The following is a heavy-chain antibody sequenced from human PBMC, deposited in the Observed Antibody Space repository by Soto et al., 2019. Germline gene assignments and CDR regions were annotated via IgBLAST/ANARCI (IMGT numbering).Heavy chain of an antibody. J-gene: IGHJ4*02. Sequence: PGGSLRLSCAASGFTFSDYYMSWIRQAPGQGLEWVSLVTTSGGPTYYADSVKGRFTISRDSSKNTVYLQMNSLRADDTAVYYCAKSTATFPIISAGGFAYWGQGALVPVSS. CDR3: AKSTATFPIISAGGFAY. CDR2: VTTSGGPT. D-gene: IGHD6-25*01. CDR1: GFTFSDYY. V-gene: IGHV3-11*01.